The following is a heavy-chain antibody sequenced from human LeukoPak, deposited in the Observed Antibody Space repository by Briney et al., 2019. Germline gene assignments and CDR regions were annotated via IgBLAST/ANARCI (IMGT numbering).Heavy chain of an antibody. CDR1: GFTFSSYW. D-gene: IGHD6-13*01. J-gene: IGHJ5*02. V-gene: IGHV3-7*01. Sequence: GGSLRLSCAASGFTFSSYWMSWVRQARGEGGEWVANIKEDGSEKYYVDSVKGRFTISRDNAKNSLYLQMNNLRAEDTALYHCATAVAAGWFDPWGQGTLVTVSS. CDR2: IKEDGSEK. CDR3: ATAVAAGWFDP.